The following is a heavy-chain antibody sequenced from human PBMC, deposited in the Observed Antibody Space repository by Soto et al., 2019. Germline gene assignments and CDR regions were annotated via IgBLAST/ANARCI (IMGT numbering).Heavy chain of an antibody. CDR3: ARAERYFDWSNWFDP. D-gene: IGHD3-9*01. CDR2: IIPILGIA. Sequence: GASVKVSCKASGGTFSSYTISWVRQAPGQGLEWMGRIIPILGIANYAQKFQGRVTITADKSTSTAYMELSSLRSDDTAVYYCARAERYFDWSNWFDPWGQGTLVTVSS. J-gene: IGHJ5*02. V-gene: IGHV1-69*02. CDR1: GGTFSSYT.